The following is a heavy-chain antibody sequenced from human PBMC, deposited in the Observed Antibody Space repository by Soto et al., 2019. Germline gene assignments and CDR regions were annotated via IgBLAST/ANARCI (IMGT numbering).Heavy chain of an antibody. CDR1: GGSISSSSYY. Sequence: QLQLQESGPGLVKPSETLSLTCTVSGGSISSSSYYWGWIRQPPGKGLEWIGSIYYSGSTYYNPSLKSRVTISVDTSKNQFSLKLSSVTAADTAVYYCARGIVGASPCGYWGQGTLVTVSS. V-gene: IGHV4-39*01. CDR3: ARGIVGASPCGY. D-gene: IGHD1-26*01. J-gene: IGHJ4*02. CDR2: IYYSGST.